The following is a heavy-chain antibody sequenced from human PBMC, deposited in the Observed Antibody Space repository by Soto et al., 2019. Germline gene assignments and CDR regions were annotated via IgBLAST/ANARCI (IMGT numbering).Heavy chain of an antibody. Sequence: SVKVSCKASGGTFSSYAISWVRQAPGQGLEWMGGIIPIFGTANYAQKFQGRVTITADESTSTAYMELSSLRSEDTAVYYCARTYWDSYGRYYYYGMDVWGQGTTVTAP. CDR1: GGTFSSYA. J-gene: IGHJ6*02. V-gene: IGHV1-69*13. D-gene: IGHD5-18*01. CDR2: IIPIFGTA. CDR3: ARTYWDSYGRYYYYGMDV.